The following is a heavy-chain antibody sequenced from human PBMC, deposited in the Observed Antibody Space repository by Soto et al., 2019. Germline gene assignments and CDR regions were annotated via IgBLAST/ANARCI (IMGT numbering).Heavy chain of an antibody. CDR3: ARDPGIAARRGPGDY. D-gene: IGHD6-6*01. J-gene: IGHJ4*02. Sequence: ASVKVSCKASGYTFTSYAMHWVRQAPGQRLEWMGWINAGSGNTKYSQKFQGRVTITRDTSASTAYMELSSLRSEDTAVYYCARDPGIAARRGPGDYWGQGTLVTVSS. CDR2: INAGSGNT. CDR1: GYTFTSYA. V-gene: IGHV1-3*01.